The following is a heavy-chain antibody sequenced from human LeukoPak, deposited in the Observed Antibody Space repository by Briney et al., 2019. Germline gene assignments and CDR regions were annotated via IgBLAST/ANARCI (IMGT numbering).Heavy chain of an antibody. J-gene: IGHJ6*03. V-gene: IGHV4-39*07. Sequence: PSETLSLTCTVHGGSISSSSYYWGWIRQPPGKGLEWIGSIYYSGSTYYNPSLKSRVTISVGTSKNQFSLKLSSVAAADTAVYYCARGGDIYYYYYMDVWGKGTTVAVS. CDR2: IYYSGST. CDR1: GGSISSSSYY. CDR3: ARGGDIYYYYYMDV. D-gene: IGHD3-9*01.